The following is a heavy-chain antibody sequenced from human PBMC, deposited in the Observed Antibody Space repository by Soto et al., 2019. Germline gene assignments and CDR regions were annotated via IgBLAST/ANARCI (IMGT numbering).Heavy chain of an antibody. D-gene: IGHD3-16*01. J-gene: IGHJ4*02. CDR3: AKGGTYYFDS. Sequence: LSLTCSMSGASIRKFYWSWIRQSAGKGLEWIGRLYTRGTTDYNPSLKSRVTMSIDTSKNRVSLSLTSVTAADTAVYYCAKGGTYYFDSWGQGIVVTVSS. V-gene: IGHV4-4*07. CDR2: LYTRGTT. CDR1: GASIRKFY.